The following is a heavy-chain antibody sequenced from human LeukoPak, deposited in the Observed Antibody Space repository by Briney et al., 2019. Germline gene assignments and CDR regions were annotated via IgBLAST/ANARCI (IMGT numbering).Heavy chain of an antibody. CDR1: GFTFSSYG. CDR2: ISYDGSNK. V-gene: IGHV3-30*03. J-gene: IGHJ4*02. CDR3: AGSSYCSGGSCYSDY. Sequence: GGSLRLSCAASGFTFSSYGMHWVRQAPGKGLEWVAVISYDGSNKYYADSVKGRFTISRDNSKNTLYLQMNSLRAEDTAVYYCAGSSYCSGGSCYSDYWGQGTLVTVSS. D-gene: IGHD2-15*01.